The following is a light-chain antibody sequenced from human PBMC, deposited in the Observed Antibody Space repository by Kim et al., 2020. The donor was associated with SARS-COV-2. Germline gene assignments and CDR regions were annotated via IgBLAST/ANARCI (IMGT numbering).Light chain of an antibody. V-gene: IGLV2-23*02. J-gene: IGLJ1*01. CDR3: CSYTNIGTYV. CDR2: EVN. CDR1: SSDVGSYNL. Sequence: QSALTQPASVSGSPGQSITISCTGASSDVGSYNLVSWFQQHPGKAPKLMLYEVNKRPSGISNRFSGSKSSNTASLTISGLQAEDEADYYCCSYTNIGTYVFGTGTKVTVL.